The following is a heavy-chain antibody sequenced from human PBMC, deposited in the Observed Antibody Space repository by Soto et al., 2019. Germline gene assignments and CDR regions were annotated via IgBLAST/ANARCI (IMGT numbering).Heavy chain of an antibody. D-gene: IGHD5-12*01. Sequence: EVQLVESGGGLVKPGGSLRLSCAGSGFTFSNAWMNWVRQAPGQGLEWVGRSKSKYAGGTTDYAAPVKGRFTISRDDSKNTVYLQTNSLKTEDTALYYCTTGGYYFDFWGQGTLVTVSS. CDR1: GFTFSNAW. J-gene: IGHJ4*02. CDR3: TTGGYYFDF. V-gene: IGHV3-15*01. CDR2: SKSKYAGGTT.